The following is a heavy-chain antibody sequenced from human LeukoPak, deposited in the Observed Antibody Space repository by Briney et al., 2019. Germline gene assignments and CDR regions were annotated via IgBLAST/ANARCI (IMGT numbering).Heavy chain of an antibody. CDR3: ARPLYSSSWVLDAFDI. D-gene: IGHD6-13*01. CDR2: IYYSGST. J-gene: IGHJ3*02. Sequence: KPSETLSLTCTVSGGSISSSSYYWGWIRQPPGKGLEWIGSIYYSGSTYYNPSLKSRVTISVDTSKNQFSLKLSSVTAADTAVYYCARPLYSSSWVLDAFDIWGQGTMVTVSS. V-gene: IGHV4-39*07. CDR1: GGSISSSSYY.